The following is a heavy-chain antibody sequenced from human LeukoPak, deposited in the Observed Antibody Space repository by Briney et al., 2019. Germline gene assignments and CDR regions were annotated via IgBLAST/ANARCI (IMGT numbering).Heavy chain of an antibody. CDR2: INPNTGNP. CDR1: GYTFTSYA. V-gene: IGHV7-4-1*02. D-gene: IGHD3-22*01. J-gene: IGHJ5*02. Sequence: GASVKVSCKASGYTFTSYAMNWVRQAPGQGLEWMGWINPNTGNPTYPQGFTGRFVFSLDTSVSTAYLQISSLNAEDTAVYYCARETPRRYYYDSSGYYSGPGWFDPWGQGTLVTVSS. CDR3: ARETPRRYYYDSSGYYSGPGWFDP.